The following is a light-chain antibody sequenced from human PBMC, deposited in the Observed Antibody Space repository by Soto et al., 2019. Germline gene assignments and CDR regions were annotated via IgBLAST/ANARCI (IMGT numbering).Light chain of an antibody. J-gene: IGKJ4*02. V-gene: IGKV3-11*01. CDR1: QSVSSY. CDR2: DAS. Sequence: EIVLTQSPATLSLSPGERATLSYRASQSVSSYLAWYQQKPGQAPRLLIYDASNRATGIPDRFSGSGSGTDFTLTISSLEPEDFAVYYCQQRSNWPLRFGGGTKVEIK. CDR3: QQRSNWPLR.